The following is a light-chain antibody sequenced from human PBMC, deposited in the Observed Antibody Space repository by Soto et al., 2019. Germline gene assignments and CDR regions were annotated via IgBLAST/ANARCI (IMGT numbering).Light chain of an antibody. Sequence: QSVLTQPASVSGSPGQSITISCTGTSSDVGAYNYVSWYQQHPGKAPKLMIYDVSHRPSGVSHRFSGSKSGNTASLTIYGLQAEDEADYYCGSYTTSSNYVFGAGTKVTVL. V-gene: IGLV2-14*01. CDR2: DVS. CDR1: SSDVGAYNY. CDR3: GSYTTSSNYV. J-gene: IGLJ1*01.